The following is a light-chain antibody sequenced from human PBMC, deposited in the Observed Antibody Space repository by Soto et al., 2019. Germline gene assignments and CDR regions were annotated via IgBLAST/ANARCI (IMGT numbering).Light chain of an antibody. CDR1: QSVSSSY. J-gene: IGKJ5*01. Sequence: EIVFTQSPATLSLSPGQRATLSCSASQSVSSSYLAWYQQKPGQAPRLLIYGASTRATAIPDRFSGSGSGPDFTLTISRLEPEDSAVYYCQHYGTSPPITFGQGTRLEIK. CDR3: QHYGTSPPIT. CDR2: GAS. V-gene: IGKV3-20*01.